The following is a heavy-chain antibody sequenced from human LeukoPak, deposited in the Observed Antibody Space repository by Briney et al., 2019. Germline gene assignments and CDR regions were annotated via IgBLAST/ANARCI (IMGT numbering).Heavy chain of an antibody. CDR3: ARQAQSDIVVVPAATYFDY. J-gene: IGHJ4*02. CDR2: INHSGST. V-gene: IGHV4-34*01. Sequence: PSETLSLTCAVYGGSFSGYYWSWIRQPPGKGLEWIGEINHSGSTNYNPPLKSRVTISVDTSKNQFSLKLSSVTAADTAVYYCARQAQSDIVVVPAATYFDYWGQGTLVTVSS. D-gene: IGHD2-2*01. CDR1: GGSFSGYY.